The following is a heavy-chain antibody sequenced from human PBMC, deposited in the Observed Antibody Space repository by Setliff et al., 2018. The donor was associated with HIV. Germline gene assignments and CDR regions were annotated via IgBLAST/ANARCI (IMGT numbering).Heavy chain of an antibody. D-gene: IGHD3-10*01. V-gene: IGHV4-31*03. Sequence: SETLSLTCTVSGDSINSGNYYWSWIRQHPGKGLEWIGYIYYSGSTYYSPSLKSRVTISEDTSKNQFSLKMRFVTAADTAVYYCATSPAGEILGSRPFYFDYWGQGTLVTVSS. CDR1: GDSINSGNYY. CDR2: IYYSGST. J-gene: IGHJ4*02. CDR3: ATSPAGEILGSRPFYFDY.